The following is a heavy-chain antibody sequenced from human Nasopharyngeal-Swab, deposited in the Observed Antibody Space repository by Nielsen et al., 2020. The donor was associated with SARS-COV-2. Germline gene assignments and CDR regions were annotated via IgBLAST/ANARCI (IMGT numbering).Heavy chain of an antibody. CDR3: AKASIVGATDFDY. D-gene: IGHD1-26*01. Sequence: GGSLRLSCAASGFTFSSYGMHWVRQAPGKGLEWVAVISYDGSNKYYADSVKGRFTISRDNSKNTLYLQMDGLRAEDTAVYYCAKASIVGATDFDYWGQGTLVTVSS. CDR1: GFTFSSYG. J-gene: IGHJ4*02. CDR2: ISYDGSNK. V-gene: IGHV3-30*18.